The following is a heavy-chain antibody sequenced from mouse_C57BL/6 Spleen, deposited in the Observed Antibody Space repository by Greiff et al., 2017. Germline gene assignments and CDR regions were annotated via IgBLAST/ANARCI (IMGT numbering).Heavy chain of an antibody. CDR3: ARGLITTVVALDY. Sequence: QVQLKQPGAELVMPGASVKLSCKASGYTFTSYWMHWVKQRPGQGLEWIGEIDPSASYTNYNQKFKGKSPLTVDKSSSTAYMQLSSLTSEDSAVYYCARGLITTVVALDYWGQGTTLTVSS. D-gene: IGHD1-1*01. CDR2: IDPSASYT. J-gene: IGHJ2*01. CDR1: GYTFTSYW. V-gene: IGHV1-69*01.